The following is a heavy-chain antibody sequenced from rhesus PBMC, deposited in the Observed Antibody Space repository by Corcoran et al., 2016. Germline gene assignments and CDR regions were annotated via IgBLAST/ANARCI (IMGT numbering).Heavy chain of an antibody. J-gene: IGHJ5-2*02. CDR2: FYGSGGST. CDR1: GGSINDNYY. V-gene: IGHV4S9*01. D-gene: IGHD6-31*01. Sequence: QVLLQESGPGLVKPSETLSLSCAVSGGSINDNYYWNWIRQPPGKGLDWIGNFYGSGGSTYYNPSLQSLVTISKDTSKSQFSLKLNSVTAADTAVYYCVRKSIIAAGALDVWGRGVLVIVSS. CDR3: VRKSIIAAGALDV.